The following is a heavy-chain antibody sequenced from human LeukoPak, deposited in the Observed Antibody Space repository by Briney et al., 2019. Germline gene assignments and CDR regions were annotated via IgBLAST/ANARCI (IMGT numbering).Heavy chain of an antibody. CDR3: AAGYSSGWRNLIDY. Sequence: GRSLRLSCAASGFTFSIFGVHWVRQAPGKGLEWVALISHTGNNRYYADSVKGRFTISRDNSKNTMYLQMNSLRAEDTAVYYCAAGYSSGWRNLIDYWGQGTLVTVSS. CDR2: ISHTGNNR. D-gene: IGHD6-19*01. CDR1: GFTFSIFG. V-gene: IGHV3-30*03. J-gene: IGHJ4*02.